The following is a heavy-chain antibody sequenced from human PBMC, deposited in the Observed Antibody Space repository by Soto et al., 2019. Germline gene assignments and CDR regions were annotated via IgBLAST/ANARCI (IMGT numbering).Heavy chain of an antibody. D-gene: IGHD1-1*01. Sequence: ASVNVSCKAAGYTFTGYYMHWVRQAPGQGLEWMGWINPNSGGTNYAQKFQVRVTMTRDTSISTAYIELSRLTSDDTAVDYCAREKDDFRDNGWNENGTGFWREATTVSGSS. J-gene: IGHJ6*04. CDR2: INPNSGGT. V-gene: IGHV1-2*02. CDR1: GYTFTGYY. CDR3: AREKDDFRDNGWNENGTGF.